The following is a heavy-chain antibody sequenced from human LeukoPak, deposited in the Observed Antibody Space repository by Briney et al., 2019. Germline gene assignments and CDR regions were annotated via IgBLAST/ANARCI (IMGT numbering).Heavy chain of an antibody. D-gene: IGHD3-3*02. CDR2: IYQTGST. V-gene: IGHV4-38-2*02. CDR1: GYSITSIYY. J-gene: IGHJ4*02. Sequence: AETLSLTCTVSGYSITSIYYWGWLRPPPGEGLECIGSIYQTGSTYYTPSLKSRVTISVDTSKNQFSLKLSSVTAADTAVYYCATVPGILYSFDYWGQGTLVSVSS. CDR3: ATVPGILYSFDY.